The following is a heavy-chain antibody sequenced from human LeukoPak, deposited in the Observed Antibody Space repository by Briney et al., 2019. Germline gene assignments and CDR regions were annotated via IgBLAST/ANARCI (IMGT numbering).Heavy chain of an antibody. CDR1: RFTLSTYW. V-gene: IGHV3-7*01. D-gene: IGHD6-19*01. Sequence: GGSLRLSCAASRFTLSTYWMSWVRQAPGKGLEWVAHIKQDGSQEYYVDSVKGRFTISRDSAKNSLYLQMNSLRAEDTAVYYCARDGSSGWNNWFDPWGQGTLVTVSS. J-gene: IGHJ5*02. CDR2: IKQDGSQE. CDR3: ARDGSSGWNNWFDP.